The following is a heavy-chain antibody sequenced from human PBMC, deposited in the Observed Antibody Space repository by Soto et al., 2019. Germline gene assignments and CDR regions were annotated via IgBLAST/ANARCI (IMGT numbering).Heavy chain of an antibody. D-gene: IGHD2-15*01. V-gene: IGHV4-31*02. J-gene: IGHJ3*02. CDR1: GGSISSGGYY. Sequence: SETLSLTCTVSGGSISSGGYYWSWIRQHPGKGLEWIGYIYYSGSTYYNPSLKSRVTISVDTSKNQFSLKLSSVTAADTAVYYCGRYSKDNVVGVASAGREVIWGQGTMVTVSS. CDR2: IYYSGST. CDR3: GRYSKDNVVGVASAGREVI.